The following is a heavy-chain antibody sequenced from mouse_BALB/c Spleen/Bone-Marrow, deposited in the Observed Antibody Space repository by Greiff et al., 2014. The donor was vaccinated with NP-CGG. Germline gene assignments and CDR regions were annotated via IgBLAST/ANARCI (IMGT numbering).Heavy chain of an antibody. J-gene: IGHJ4*01. CDR3: ARNGPYAMDY. Sequence: VQLKESGPELVKPGASVKISCKASGYSFTGYYMHWVKQSHVKSLEWIGRINPYNGVISYNQNFKDKASLTVVKSSSTAYMELHSLTSEDSAVYYCARNGPYAMDYWGQGTSVTVSS. V-gene: IGHV1-31*01. CDR2: INPYNGVI. CDR1: GYSFTGYY. D-gene: IGHD3-1*01.